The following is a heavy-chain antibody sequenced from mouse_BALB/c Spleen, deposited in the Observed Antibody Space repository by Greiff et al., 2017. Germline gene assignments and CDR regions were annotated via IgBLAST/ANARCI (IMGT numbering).Heavy chain of an antibody. V-gene: IGHV5-4*02. CDR1: GFTFSDYY. CDR2: ISDGGSYT. D-gene: IGHD1-1*01. CDR3: ARSQYYGSSYGFAY. Sequence: EVHLVESGGGLVKPGGSLKLSCAASGFTFSDYYMYWVRQTPEKRLEWVATISDGGSYTYYPDSVKGRFTISRDNAKNNLYLQMSSLKSEDTAMYYCARSQYYGSSYGFAYWGQGTLVTVSA. J-gene: IGHJ3*01.